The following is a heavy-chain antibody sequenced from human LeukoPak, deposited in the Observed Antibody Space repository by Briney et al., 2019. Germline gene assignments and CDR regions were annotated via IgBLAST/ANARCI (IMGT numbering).Heavy chain of an antibody. J-gene: IGHJ4*02. V-gene: IGHV1-2*02. CDR1: GYTFTGYS. D-gene: IGHD3-16*02. CDR2: INPNTGGT. Sequence: GASVKVSCKASGYTFTGYSLHWVRQAPGQGLEWMGWINPNTGGTNYAQKFQGRVTMTRDTSISTVYMELSSLRFDDTAVFYCARAPDYDYVWGTYRLGYWGQGTLVTVSS. CDR3: ARAPDYDYVWGTYRLGY.